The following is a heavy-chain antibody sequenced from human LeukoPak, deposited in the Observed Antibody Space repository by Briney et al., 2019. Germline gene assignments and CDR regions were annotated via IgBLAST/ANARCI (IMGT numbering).Heavy chain of an antibody. CDR2: IYHSGST. CDR3: AKTRTGPYYFDY. J-gene: IGHJ4*02. Sequence: PPETLSLTCAVSGHSISSGYYWGWIRQPPGKGLEWIGSIYHSGSTYYNPSLKSRVTISVDTSKNQFFLKLSSVTAADTAVYYCAKTRTGPYYFDYWGQGTLVTVSS. V-gene: IGHV4-38-2*01. CDR1: GHSISSGYY.